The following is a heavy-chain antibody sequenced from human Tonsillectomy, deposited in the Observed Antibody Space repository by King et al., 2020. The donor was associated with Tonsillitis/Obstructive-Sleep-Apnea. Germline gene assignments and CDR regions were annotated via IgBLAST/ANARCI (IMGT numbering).Heavy chain of an antibody. CDR1: GGSISSSSYY. Sequence: LQLQESGPGLVKPSETLSLTCTVSGGSISSSSYYWGWIRQPPGKGLEWIGSIYYSGSTYYNPSLKSRVTISVDTSKNQFSLKLSCVTAADTAVYYCARHERGYQPLNWFDPWGQGTLVTVSS. CDR3: ARHERGYQPLNWFDP. CDR2: IYYSGST. V-gene: IGHV4-39*01. D-gene: IGHD6-13*01. J-gene: IGHJ5*02.